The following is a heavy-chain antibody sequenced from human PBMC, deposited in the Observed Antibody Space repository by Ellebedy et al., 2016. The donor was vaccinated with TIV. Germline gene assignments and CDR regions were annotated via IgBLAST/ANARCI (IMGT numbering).Heavy chain of an antibody. CDR3: ARDPYCPTTNCQPGDYYYYYMDV. D-gene: IGHD2-2*01. CDR1: GFTFSSYA. CDR2: ISGSGGST. Sequence: GESLKISXAASGFTFSSYAMSWVRQAPGKGLEWVSAISGSGGSTYYADSVKGRFTISRDNAKNSLYLQMNSLRAEDTAVYCCARDPYCPTTNCQPGDYYYYYMDVWGKGTTVTVSS. V-gene: IGHV3-23*01. J-gene: IGHJ6*03.